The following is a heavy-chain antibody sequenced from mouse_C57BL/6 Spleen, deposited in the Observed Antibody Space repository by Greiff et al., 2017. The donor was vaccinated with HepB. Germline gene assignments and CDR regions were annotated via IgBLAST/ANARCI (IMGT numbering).Heavy chain of an antibody. CDR3: ARGGFITTVVASDGDY. Sequence: QVQLQQSGAELARPGASVKMSCKASGYTFTSYTMHWVKQRPGQGLEWIGYINPSSGYTKYNQKFKDKATLTADKASSTAYMQLSSLTSEDSAVYYCARGGFITTVVASDGDYWGQGTTLTVSS. D-gene: IGHD1-1*01. CDR2: INPSSGYT. J-gene: IGHJ2*01. CDR1: GYTFTSYT. V-gene: IGHV1-4*01.